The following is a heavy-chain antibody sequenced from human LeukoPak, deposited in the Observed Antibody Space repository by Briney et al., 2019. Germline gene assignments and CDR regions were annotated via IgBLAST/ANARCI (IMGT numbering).Heavy chain of an antibody. CDR1: GGTFSSYA. Sequence: ASVKVSCEASGGTFSSYAISWVRQAPGQGLEWMGGIIPIFGTANYAQKFQGRVTITADESTSTAYMELSSLRSEDTAVYYCAISIRAYYYDSSGYYPGDYWGQGTLVTVSS. V-gene: IGHV1-69*01. CDR3: AISIRAYYYDSSGYYPGDY. J-gene: IGHJ4*02. D-gene: IGHD3-22*01. CDR2: IIPIFGTA.